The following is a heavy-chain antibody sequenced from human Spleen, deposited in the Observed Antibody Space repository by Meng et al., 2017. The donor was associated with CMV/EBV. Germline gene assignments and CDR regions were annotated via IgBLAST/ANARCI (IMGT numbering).Heavy chain of an antibody. D-gene: IGHD2-2*02. CDR1: GGSISSSSYY. J-gene: IGHJ5*02. Sequence: GSLRLSCSVSGGSISSSSYYWGWIRQPPGKGLEWIGEINHSGSTNYNPSLKSRVTISVDTSKNQFSLKLSSVTAADTAVYYCARVRREKIRYCSSTSCYTTWFDPWGQGTLVTVSS. CDR2: INHSGST. V-gene: IGHV4-39*07. CDR3: ARVRREKIRYCSSTSCYTTWFDP.